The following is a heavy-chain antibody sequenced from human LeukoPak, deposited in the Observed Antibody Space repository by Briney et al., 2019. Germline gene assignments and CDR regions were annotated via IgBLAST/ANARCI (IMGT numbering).Heavy chain of an antibody. CDR3: ARGNDFWSGFDY. D-gene: IGHD3-3*01. Sequence: ASVKVSCKASGYTFTSYLIHWVRQAPGQRLEWMGWINVGNDNTKYSQNFQGRVTITRDTSASTAYMELSSLRSEDTAVYYCARGNDFWSGFDYWGQGTLVTVSS. V-gene: IGHV1-3*01. J-gene: IGHJ4*02. CDR2: INVGNDNT. CDR1: GYTFTSYL.